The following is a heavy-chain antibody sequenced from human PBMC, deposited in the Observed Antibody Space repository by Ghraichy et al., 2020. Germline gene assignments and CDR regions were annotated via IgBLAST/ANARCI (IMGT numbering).Heavy chain of an antibody. D-gene: IGHD5-12*01. CDR3: ARRDVYSGYPAGDDAFDI. Sequence: SVKVSYKASGGTFSSYAISWVRQAPGQGLEWMGRIIPILGIANYAQKFQGRVTITADKSTSTAYMELSSLRSEDTAVYYCARRDVYSGYPAGDDAFDIWGQGTMVTVSS. J-gene: IGHJ3*02. V-gene: IGHV1-69*04. CDR1: GGTFSSYA. CDR2: IIPILGIA.